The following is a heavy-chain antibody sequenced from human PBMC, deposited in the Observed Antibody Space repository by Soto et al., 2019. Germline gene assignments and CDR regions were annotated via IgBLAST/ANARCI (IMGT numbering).Heavy chain of an antibody. CDR3: ARYRREAVAGYTLDY. Sequence: SETLSLTCTVSGGSISSNYWTWIRQPPGKGLEWIGYVYNSGSTNYNPSLKSRVTISEDTSRSQFSLKVNSMTAADTAVYYCARYRREAVAGYTLDYWGQGILVTVS. CDR2: VYNSGST. V-gene: IGHV4-59*01. J-gene: IGHJ4*02. D-gene: IGHD6-13*01. CDR1: GGSISSNY.